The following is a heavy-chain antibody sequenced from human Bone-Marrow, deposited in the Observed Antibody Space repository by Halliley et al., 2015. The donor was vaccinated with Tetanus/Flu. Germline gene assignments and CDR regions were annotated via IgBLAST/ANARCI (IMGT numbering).Heavy chain of an antibody. J-gene: IGHJ4*02. Sequence: WMGIIYPSDSDTRYSPSFEGQITISADKSANIAYLQRDSLEASDTAMYYCARSKFGSSEFDYWGQGTPVTVSS. V-gene: IGHV5-51*01. D-gene: IGHD6-6*01. CDR3: ARSKFGSSEFDY. CDR2: IYPSDSDT.